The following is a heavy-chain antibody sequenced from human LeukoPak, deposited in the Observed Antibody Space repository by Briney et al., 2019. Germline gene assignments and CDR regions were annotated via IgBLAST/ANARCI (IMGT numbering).Heavy chain of an antibody. D-gene: IGHD4-17*01. V-gene: IGHV4-34*01. Sequence: SETLSLTCSVSGGSFSTYYWSWLRQPPGKGLEWIGEVNHRGDINYKPSLKSRVTISVDTSMNRFSLILTSVTAADTGVYYCAREVSPAYGVGAFDIWDQGAVVTVSS. CDR3: AREVSPAYGVGAFDI. CDR2: VNHRGDI. J-gene: IGHJ3*02. CDR1: GGSFSTYY.